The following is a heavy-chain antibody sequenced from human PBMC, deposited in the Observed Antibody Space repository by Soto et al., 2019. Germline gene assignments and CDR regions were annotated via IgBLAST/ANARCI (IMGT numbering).Heavy chain of an antibody. J-gene: IGHJ6*02. Sequence: QVQLVESGGGVVQPGRSLRLSCAASGFTFSSYGRHWVRQAPGKGLEWEAVISYDGSNKYYADSVKGRFNISSDNSKNTLYLQMNSMRAEETDVYYCAKDFPTVGYDFWCGYYHYYYGMDVWGQGTTVTVSS. CDR3: AKDFPTVGYDFWCGYYHYYYGMDV. D-gene: IGHD3-3*01. CDR2: ISYDGSNK. V-gene: IGHV3-30*18. CDR1: GFTFSSYG.